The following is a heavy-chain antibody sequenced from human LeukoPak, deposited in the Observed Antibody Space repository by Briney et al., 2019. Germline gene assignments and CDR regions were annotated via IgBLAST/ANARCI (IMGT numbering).Heavy chain of an antibody. CDR1: GFTVSSNY. D-gene: IGHD3-22*01. CDR3: AKEYRTYYYDSSGSGDAFDI. J-gene: IGHJ3*02. CDR2: ISGSGGST. V-gene: IGHV3-23*01. Sequence: GGSLRLSCAASGFTVSSNYMSWVRQAPGKGLEWVSAISGSGGSTYYADSVKGRFTISRDNSKNTLYLQMNSLRAEDTAVYYCAKEYRTYYYDSSGSGDAFDIWGQGTMVTVSS.